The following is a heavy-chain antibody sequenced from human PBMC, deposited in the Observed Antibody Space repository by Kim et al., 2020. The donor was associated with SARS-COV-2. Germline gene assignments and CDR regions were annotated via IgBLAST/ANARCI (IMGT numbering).Heavy chain of an antibody. D-gene: IGHD3-3*01. J-gene: IGHJ5*02. CDR3: ARRDFWSGYSGNWFDP. Sequence: RKSRVTISVDTSKNQFSLKLSSVTAADTAVYYCARRDFWSGYSGNWFDPWGQGTLVTVSS. V-gene: IGHV4-39*01.